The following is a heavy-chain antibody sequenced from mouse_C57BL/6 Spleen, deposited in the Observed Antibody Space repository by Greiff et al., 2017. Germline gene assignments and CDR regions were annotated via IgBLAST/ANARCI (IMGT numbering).Heavy chain of an antibody. D-gene: IGHD1-1*01. J-gene: IGHJ2*01. CDR2: INPSSGYT. CDR1: GYTFTSYW. Sequence: VQLQQSGAELAKPGASVKLSCKASGYTFTSYWMHWVKQRPGQGLEWIGYINPSSGYTKYNQKFKDKATLTADKSSSTAYMQLSSLTYEDSAVYYCARSGAYYYGSSYVYYFDDWGQGTTLTVSS. V-gene: IGHV1-7*01. CDR3: ARSGAYYYGSSYVYYFDD.